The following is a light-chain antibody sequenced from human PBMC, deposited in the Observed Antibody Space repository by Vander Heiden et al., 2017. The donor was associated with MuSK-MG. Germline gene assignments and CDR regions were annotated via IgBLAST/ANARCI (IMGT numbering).Light chain of an antibody. CDR2: DVS. CDR1: SSDVGGYNY. Sequence: QSALTQPRSVSGSPGQSVTISCTGTSSDVGGYNYVSWYQQHPGKAHKLMIYDVSKRPSGVPDRFSGSKSGNTASLTISGLQAEDEDDYYCCSYAGSYVVFGGGTKLTVL. J-gene: IGLJ2*01. CDR3: CSYAGSYVV. V-gene: IGLV2-11*01.